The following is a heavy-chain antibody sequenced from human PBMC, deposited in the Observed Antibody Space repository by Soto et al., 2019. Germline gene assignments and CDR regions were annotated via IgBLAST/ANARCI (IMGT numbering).Heavy chain of an antibody. D-gene: IGHD6-19*01. CDR3: AKDIIAVAGPQGY. J-gene: IGHJ4*02. CDR1: GFTFSSYA. CDR2: ISGSGGST. Sequence: HPGGSVRLSCAASGFTFSSYAMSWVRQAPGKGLEWVSAISGSGGSTYYADSVKGRFTISRDNSKNTLYLQMNSLRAEDTAVYYCAKDIIAVAGPQGYWGQGTLVTVSS. V-gene: IGHV3-23*01.